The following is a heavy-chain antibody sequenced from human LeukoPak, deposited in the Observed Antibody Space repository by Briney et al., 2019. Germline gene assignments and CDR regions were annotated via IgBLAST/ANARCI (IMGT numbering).Heavy chain of an antibody. Sequence: ASVKVSCKASGYTFTGYYMHWVRQAPGQGLEWMGWINPNSGGTNYAQKFQGRVTMTRDTSISTAYMELSRLRSDDTAVCYCAREYSSSSGLLGYWGQGTLVTVSS. D-gene: IGHD6-6*01. CDR1: GYTFTGYY. CDR2: INPNSGGT. CDR3: AREYSSSSGLLGY. J-gene: IGHJ4*02. V-gene: IGHV1-2*02.